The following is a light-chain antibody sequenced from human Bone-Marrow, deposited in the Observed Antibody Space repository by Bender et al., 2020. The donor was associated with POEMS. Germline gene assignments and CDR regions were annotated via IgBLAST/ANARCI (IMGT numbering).Light chain of an antibody. Sequence: SYEVTQPPSVSVSPGQTASITCSGDDLGDKYVAWYQQKPGQSPVLVIYQDTKRPSGIPERFSGSNSGNTATLTISGTQARYEADYYCQAWDTYSVIFGGGTKLTVL. CDR1: DLGDKY. CDR2: QDT. V-gene: IGLV3-1*01. J-gene: IGLJ2*01. CDR3: QAWDTYSVI.